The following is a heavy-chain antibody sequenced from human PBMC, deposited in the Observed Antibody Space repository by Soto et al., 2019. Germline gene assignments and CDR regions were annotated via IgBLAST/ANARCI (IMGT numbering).Heavy chain of an antibody. D-gene: IGHD6-13*01. CDR2: IYHSGST. J-gene: IGHJ6*02. V-gene: IGHV4-4*02. CDR1: GGSISSSNW. Sequence: SETLSLTCAVSGGSISSSNWWSWVRQPPGKGLEWIGEIYHSGSTNYNPSLKSRVTISVDKSKNQFSLKLSSVTAADTAVYYCGRGVAAVDYYYYGMDVWGQGTTVTVSS. CDR3: GRGVAAVDYYYYGMDV.